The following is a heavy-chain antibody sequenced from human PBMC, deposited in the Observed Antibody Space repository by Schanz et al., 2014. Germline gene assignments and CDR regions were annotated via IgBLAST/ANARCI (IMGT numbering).Heavy chain of an antibody. V-gene: IGHV1-18*01. J-gene: IGHJ4*02. CDR2: IGAFQGNT. Sequence: QVQLVQSGTEVKKPGASMKISCKAFGYYFGGFGISWVRQAPGQGFEWMGWIGAFQGNTKYAQKSQDRVTLPSDTSASTAYMELRSLRPDDTAVYYCLRANPTQHVVLPDALRYWGQGTLISVSS. CDR1: GYYFGGFG. CDR3: LRANPTQHVVLPDALRY. D-gene: IGHD2-2*01.